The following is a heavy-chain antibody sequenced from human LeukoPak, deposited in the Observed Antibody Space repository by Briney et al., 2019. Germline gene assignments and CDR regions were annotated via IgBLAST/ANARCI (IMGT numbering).Heavy chain of an antibody. J-gene: IGHJ6*03. V-gene: IGHV3-7*01. CDR1: GFTFRSYW. CDR3: ARDSAYYYYMDV. Sequence: GGSLRLSCAASGFTFRSYWMSWVRQAPGKGLEGVANIKQEGSEKYYVDSVKGRFTISRDNAKNSLYLQMNSLRAEDTAVYYCARDSAYYYYMDVWGKGTTVTISS. CDR2: IKQEGSEK.